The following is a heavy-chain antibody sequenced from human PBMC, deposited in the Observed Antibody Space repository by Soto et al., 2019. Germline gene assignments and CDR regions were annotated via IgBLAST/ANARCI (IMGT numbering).Heavy chain of an antibody. Sequence: QVQLVQSGTAVKKPGSSVKVSCKASGGTFGSNAISWVRQAPGQGLEWTGGIIPIFGTINSAQRFQGRVTITADESANIVYMELSSLTFEDTAIYYCAREGFTFGPGAVGGAFDIWGQGTMVTVSS. CDR1: GGTFGSNA. D-gene: IGHD2-2*01. CDR3: AREGFTFGPGAVGGAFDI. V-gene: IGHV1-69*12. J-gene: IGHJ3*02. CDR2: IIPIFGTI.